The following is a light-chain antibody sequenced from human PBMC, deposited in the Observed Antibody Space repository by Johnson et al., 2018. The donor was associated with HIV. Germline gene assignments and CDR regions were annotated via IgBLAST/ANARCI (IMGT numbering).Light chain of an antibody. Sequence: QSVLTQPPSVSAAPGQKVTISCSGSSSNIGRNYVSWYQQLPGTAPKLLIFDNNKRPSGIPDRFSASKSGQSAPLGLTGLQTGDEADYYCGGWEASLSPHYVFGTGTTITVL. CDR3: GGWEASLSPHYV. CDR2: DNN. CDR1: SSNIGRNY. J-gene: IGLJ1*01. V-gene: IGLV1-51*01.